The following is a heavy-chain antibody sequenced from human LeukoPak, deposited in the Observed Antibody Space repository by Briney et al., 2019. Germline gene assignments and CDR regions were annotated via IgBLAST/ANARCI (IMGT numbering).Heavy chain of an antibody. D-gene: IGHD6-13*01. Sequence: SVKVSCKASGGTFSSYAISWVRQAPGQGLEWMGRIIPILGIANYAQKFQGRVTITADKSTSTAYMELSSLRSEDAAVYYCASDLIAAAGTIWFDPWGQGTLVTVSS. CDR3: ASDLIAAAGTIWFDP. CDR2: IIPILGIA. J-gene: IGHJ5*02. V-gene: IGHV1-69*04. CDR1: GGTFSSYA.